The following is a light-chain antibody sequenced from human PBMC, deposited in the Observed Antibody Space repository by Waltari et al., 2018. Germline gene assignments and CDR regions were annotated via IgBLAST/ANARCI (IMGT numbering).Light chain of an antibody. V-gene: IGKV4-1*01. CDR2: WAS. CDR3: QQYYGPPLT. J-gene: IGKJ4*01. CDR1: QSVLYSSNNKNY. Sequence: DIVMTQSPDSLAVSLGEKATVNCKSSQSVLYSSNNKNYLAWYQQKPGQPPKLLIYWASTRESGVPDRFSGSGSGTDFTLTISSLQAEDVAVYYCQQYYGPPLTFGGGTKVGIK.